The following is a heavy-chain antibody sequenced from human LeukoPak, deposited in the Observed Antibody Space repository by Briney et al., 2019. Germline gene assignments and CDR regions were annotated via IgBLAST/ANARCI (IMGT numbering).Heavy chain of an antibody. CDR3: AKRGVVIRVILVGFHKEAYYFDS. V-gene: IGHV3-23*01. CDR1: GITLSNYG. CDR2: ISDSGGRT. J-gene: IGHJ4*02. Sequence: GGSLRLSCAVSGITLSNYGMSWVRQAPGKGLEWVAGISDSGGRTNYADSVKGRFTISRDNPKNTLYLQMNSLGAEDTAVYFCAKRGVVIRVILVGFHKEAYYFDSRGQGALVTVSS. D-gene: IGHD3-22*01.